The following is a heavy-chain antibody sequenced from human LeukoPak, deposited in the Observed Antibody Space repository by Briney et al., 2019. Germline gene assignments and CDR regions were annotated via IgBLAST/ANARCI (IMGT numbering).Heavy chain of an antibody. CDR3: ARGRGGYTGYENFDF. CDR1: GYTFSNFW. Sequence: GESLKISCKVSGYTFSNFWIGWVRQKPGRGLEFMAVIYPDDSDTIYSPSFQGHVTVSADVSIRTTHLQWTSLEASDSATYFCARGRGGYTGYENFDFWGQGTMVTVS. D-gene: IGHD5-12*01. V-gene: IGHV5-51*01. J-gene: IGHJ4*02. CDR2: IYPDDSDT.